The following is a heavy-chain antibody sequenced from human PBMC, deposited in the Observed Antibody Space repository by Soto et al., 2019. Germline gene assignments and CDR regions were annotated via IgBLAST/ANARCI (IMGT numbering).Heavy chain of an antibody. CDR1: GFIFSTYG. Sequence: EVQLVESGGGLVQPGGSPTLSCAASGFIFSTYGMNWVRQAPGKGLEWISYISSSSNTIYYADSVKGRFTISRDNAENSLYLQMNSLRDEDTAVYHCARGSTTVDYWGQGTLVTVSS. D-gene: IGHD4-4*01. CDR3: ARGSTTVDY. V-gene: IGHV3-48*02. J-gene: IGHJ4*02. CDR2: ISSSSNTI.